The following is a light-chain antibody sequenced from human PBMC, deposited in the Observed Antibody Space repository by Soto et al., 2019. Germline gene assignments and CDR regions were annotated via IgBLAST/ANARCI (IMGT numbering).Light chain of an antibody. J-gene: IGLJ1*01. Sequence: QSVLTQPPSASGSPGQSVTISCTGTSSDVDGYNYVSWYQQHPGKAPKLMFYEVSKRPSGVPDRFSGSKSGNTASLTVSGLQAEDEADYYCSSPKVFGTGTKVTVL. CDR2: EVS. V-gene: IGLV2-8*01. CDR3: SSPKV. CDR1: SSDVDGYNY.